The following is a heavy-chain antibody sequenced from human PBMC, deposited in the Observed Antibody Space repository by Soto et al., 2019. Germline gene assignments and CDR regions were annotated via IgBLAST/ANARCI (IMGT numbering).Heavy chain of an antibody. CDR3: ARGEGASAVTPKNVMDV. CDR2: IIPIFGTA. V-gene: IGHV1-69*01. Sequence: QVQLVQSGAEGKKPGASVKVSCKASGGTFSSYAISWVRQAPGQGLEWMGGIIPIFGTANYAQKFQGRVTITADESTSTAYMELSSLRSEDTAVYYCARGEGASAVTPKNVMDVWGQGITVTVSS. D-gene: IGHD4-17*01. CDR1: GGTFSSYA. J-gene: IGHJ6*02.